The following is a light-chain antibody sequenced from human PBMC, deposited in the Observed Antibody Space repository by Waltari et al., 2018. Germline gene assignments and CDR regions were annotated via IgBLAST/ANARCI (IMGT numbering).Light chain of an antibody. J-gene: IGKJ2*03. CDR3: QQRRDWYS. V-gene: IGKV3-11*01. CDR1: QSIDTY. CDR2: GAS. Sequence: EIVLTQSPATLSLSPGERATLSCRASQSIDTYLAWYQYNPGQAPRLLISGASNRATGIPARFSGSGSGSDFTLTISRLEPEDCATYYCQQRRDWYSFGQGTKLEIK.